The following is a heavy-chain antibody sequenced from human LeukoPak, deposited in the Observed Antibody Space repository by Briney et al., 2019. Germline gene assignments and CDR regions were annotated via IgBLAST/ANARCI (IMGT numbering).Heavy chain of an antibody. CDR2: ISSSGSTI. CDR3: ASRIAVAGAPGI. Sequence: GGSLRLSCAASGFTFSSYEMNWVRQAPGKGLEWVSYISSSGSTIYYADSVKGRFTISRDNAKNSLYLQMNSLRAEDTAVYYCASRIAVAGAPGIWGQGTLVTVSS. CDR1: GFTFSSYE. J-gene: IGHJ4*02. D-gene: IGHD6-19*01. V-gene: IGHV3-48*03.